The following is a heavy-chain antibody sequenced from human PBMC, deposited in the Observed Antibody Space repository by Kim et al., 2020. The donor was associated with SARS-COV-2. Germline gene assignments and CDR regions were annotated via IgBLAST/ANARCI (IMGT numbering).Heavy chain of an antibody. Sequence: GGSLRLSCAASGFTFSSYWMHWVRQAPGKGLVWVSRINSDGSSTSYADSVKGRFTISRDNAKNTLYLQMNSLRAEDTAVYYCASSWQWLVLTYYYYGMDVWRQGTMFTVSS. J-gene: IGHJ6*02. CDR2: INSDGSST. CDR1: GFTFSSYW. D-gene: IGHD6-19*01. CDR3: ASSWQWLVLTYYYYGMDV. V-gene: IGHV3-74*01.